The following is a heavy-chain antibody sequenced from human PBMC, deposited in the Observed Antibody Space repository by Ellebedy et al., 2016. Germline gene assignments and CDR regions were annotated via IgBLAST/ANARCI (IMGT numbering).Heavy chain of an antibody. Sequence: GGSLRLSXVASGFTFTNDYMTWVRQAPGKGLEWVSVIDSGGSSYYADSVKGRFTISRDSPKNTLYLQMNSLRAEDTAVYYCATRHYGGFDIWGRGTMVTVSS. CDR3: ATRHYGGFDI. D-gene: IGHD4-23*01. V-gene: IGHV3-53*01. J-gene: IGHJ3*02. CDR2: IDSGGSS. CDR1: GFTFTNDY.